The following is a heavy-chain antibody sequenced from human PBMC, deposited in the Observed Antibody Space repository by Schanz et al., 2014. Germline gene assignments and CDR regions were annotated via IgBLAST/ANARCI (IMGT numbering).Heavy chain of an antibody. CDR3: AIWEWLSPGGGHHFSMEV. D-gene: IGHD3-3*01. Sequence: GTEVRRPGASVKLSCRTFGYTFTSYFIHWVRQAPGQALEWMGWITPFNGNTKYAQKFQDRVTINGDRSMRTAYMELSSLRSEDTAMYFCAIWEWLSPGGGHHFSMEVWGRG. CDR2: ITPFNGNT. CDR1: GYTFTSYF. V-gene: IGHV1-45*02. J-gene: IGHJ6*01.